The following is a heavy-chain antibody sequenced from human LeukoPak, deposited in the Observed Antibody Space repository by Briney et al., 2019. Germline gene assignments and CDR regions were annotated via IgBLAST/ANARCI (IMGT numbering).Heavy chain of an antibody. CDR3: AAGYSVPRHDYYFDY. CDR2: IYTSGGT. D-gene: IGHD2-21*01. V-gene: IGHV4-4*07. J-gene: IGHJ4*02. CDR1: GGSISSYY. Sequence: PSETLSLTCTVSGGSISSYYWSWIRQPAGKGLEWIGRIYTSGGTNYNPSLKSRVTMSVDTSKNQFSLKLSSVTAADTAVYYCAAGYSVPRHDYYFDYWGQGTLVTVSS.